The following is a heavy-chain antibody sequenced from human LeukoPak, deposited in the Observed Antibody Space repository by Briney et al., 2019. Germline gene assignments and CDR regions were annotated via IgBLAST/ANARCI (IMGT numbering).Heavy chain of an antibody. CDR2: IYYSGIT. Sequence: SETLSLTCTVSGGSIYRNPYFWAWIRRPPGKGLEWIGSIYYSGITYYNPSLKSRVTISVDTSKNQFSLKLNSVTAADTAVYYCARHRTHSDSSGNHYLLDSDYWGQGTLVTVSS. V-gene: IGHV4-39*01. J-gene: IGHJ4*02. D-gene: IGHD3-22*01. CDR1: GGSIYRNPYF. CDR3: ARHRTHSDSSGNHYLLDSDY.